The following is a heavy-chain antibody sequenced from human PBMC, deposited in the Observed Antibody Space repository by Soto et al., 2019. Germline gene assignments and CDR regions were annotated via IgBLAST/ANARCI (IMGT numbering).Heavy chain of an antibody. CDR3: ASPLRTTGDFGY. Sequence: QVQLVQSGAEVKKPGSSVKVSCKASGGTFSSYTISWVRQAPGQGLEWMGRIIPILGIANYAQKFQGRVTITADKSTSTAYMELSSLRSEDTAVYYCASPLRTTGDFGYWGQGTLVTVSS. CDR2: IIPILGIA. V-gene: IGHV1-69*02. CDR1: GGTFSSYT. J-gene: IGHJ4*02. D-gene: IGHD4-17*01.